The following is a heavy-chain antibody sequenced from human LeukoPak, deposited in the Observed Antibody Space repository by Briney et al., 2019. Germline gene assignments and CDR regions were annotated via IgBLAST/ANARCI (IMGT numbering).Heavy chain of an antibody. J-gene: IGHJ4*02. CDR3: ARLMVRGATWGSPLDY. Sequence: SGGSLRLSCAASKFTFSRYKMNWVRQAPGKGLEWVSSISSSGSYIDYADSVKGRFNISRDNAKNSMSLQMDSLRAEDTAVYYCARLMVRGATWGSPLDYWGQGILVTVSS. CDR2: ISSSGSYI. V-gene: IGHV3-21*01. CDR1: KFTFSRYK. D-gene: IGHD3-10*01.